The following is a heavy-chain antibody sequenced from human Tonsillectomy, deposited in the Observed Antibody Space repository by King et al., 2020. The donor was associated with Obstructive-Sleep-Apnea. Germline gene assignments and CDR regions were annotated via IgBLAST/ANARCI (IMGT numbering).Heavy chain of an antibody. V-gene: IGHV3-30*04. J-gene: IGHJ6*02. D-gene: IGHD6-19*01. CDR2: ISYDGSNK. CDR1: GFTFSSYA. CDR3: ARDGVWQWLVAGYGMDV. Sequence: QLVQSGGGVVQPGRSLRLSCAASGFTFSSYAMHWVRQAPGKGLEWVAVISYDGSNKYYADSVKGRFTISRDNSKNTLYLQMNSLRAEDTAVDYCARDGVWQWLVAGYGMDVWGQGTTVTVSS.